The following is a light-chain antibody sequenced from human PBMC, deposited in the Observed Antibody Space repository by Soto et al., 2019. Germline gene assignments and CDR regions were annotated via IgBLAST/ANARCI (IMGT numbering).Light chain of an antibody. V-gene: IGKV1-9*01. J-gene: IGKJ4*01. CDR2: ATS. CDR3: QQVNSYPLT. CDR1: QDIANY. Sequence: IQLTQSPSFLSASVGDRVTITCGASQDIANYLAWYQQKPGKAPKFLIYATSTFQSGVPSRFSGGGSGTEFTLTISSLQPEDFATYYCQQVNSYPLTFGGVTKVDI.